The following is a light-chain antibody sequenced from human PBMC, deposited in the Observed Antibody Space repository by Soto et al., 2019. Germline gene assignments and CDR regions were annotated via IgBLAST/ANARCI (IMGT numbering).Light chain of an antibody. V-gene: IGLV2-23*01. Sequence: QSVLTQPASVSGSPGQSITISCTGTSRDVGSYNLVSWYQQHAGNAPKLIIYEGTKRPAGVSYRFSGSKSGNTASLTISGLLEEDEGDYHGCSFTGSSTYVFGTGTKVTVL. CDR1: SRDVGSYNL. CDR3: CSFTGSSTYV. J-gene: IGLJ1*01. CDR2: EGT.